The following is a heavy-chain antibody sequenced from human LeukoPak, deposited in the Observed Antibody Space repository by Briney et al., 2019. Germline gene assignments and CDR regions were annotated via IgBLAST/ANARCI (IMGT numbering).Heavy chain of an antibody. CDR3: ARYCSGGDCYSKALDY. J-gene: IGHJ4*02. V-gene: IGHV4-59*01. CDR1: GDSISNSY. D-gene: IGHD2-15*01. CDR2: IYYSGST. Sequence: SETLSLTCTVSGDSISNSYWSWIRQPPGKGLEWIGYIYYSGSTSYNPSLKSRLTISVDSSLNQFSLKLNSVTAADTALYYCARYCSGGDCYSKALDYWGQGILVTVSS.